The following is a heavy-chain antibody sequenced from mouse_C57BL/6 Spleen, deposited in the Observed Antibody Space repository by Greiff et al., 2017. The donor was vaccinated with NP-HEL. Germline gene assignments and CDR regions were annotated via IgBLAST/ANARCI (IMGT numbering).Heavy chain of an antibody. CDR3: ANYYGSSSRFDY. CDR2: INPSSGYT. J-gene: IGHJ2*01. D-gene: IGHD1-1*01. V-gene: IGHV1-4*01. CDR1: GYTFTSYT. Sequence: VQLQQSGAELARPGASVKMSCKASGYTFTSYTMHWVKQRPGQGLEWIGYINPSSGYTKYNQKFKDKATLTADKSSSTAYMQLSSLTSEDSAVYYCANYYGSSSRFDYWGQGTTLTVSS.